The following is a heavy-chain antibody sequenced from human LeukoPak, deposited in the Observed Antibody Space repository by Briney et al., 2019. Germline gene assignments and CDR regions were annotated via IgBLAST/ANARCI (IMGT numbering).Heavy chain of an antibody. Sequence: GRSLRLSCAASGFTFSSYAMHWVRQAPGKGLEWVAVISYDGSNKYYADSVKGRFTISRDNSKNTLYLQMNSLRAEDTAVYYCARVMTTFWGQGTLVTVSS. CDR1: GFTFSSYA. CDR3: ARVMTTF. V-gene: IGHV3-30-3*01. CDR2: ISYDGSNK. J-gene: IGHJ4*02. D-gene: IGHD3-16*01.